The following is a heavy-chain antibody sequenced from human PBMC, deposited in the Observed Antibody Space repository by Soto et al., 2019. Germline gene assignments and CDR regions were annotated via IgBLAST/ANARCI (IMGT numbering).Heavy chain of an antibody. Sequence: GSGKVCCKASGYTFTSYDINWVRQATGQGLEWMGWMNPNSGNTGYAQKFQGRVTMTRNTSISTAYMELSSLRSEDTAVYYCALKPYSSSGPWFDPWGQGTLVTVSS. CDR3: ALKPYSSSGPWFDP. CDR1: GYTFTSYD. V-gene: IGHV1-8*01. D-gene: IGHD6-13*01. J-gene: IGHJ5*02. CDR2: MNPNSGNT.